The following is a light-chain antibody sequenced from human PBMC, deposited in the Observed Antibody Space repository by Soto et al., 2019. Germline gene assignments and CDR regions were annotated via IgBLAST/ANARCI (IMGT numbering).Light chain of an antibody. CDR2: GAS. Sequence: DIQMTQSPSSLSASVGDRVTITCRASQGISNNLAWYQQKPGKVPKLLIYGASTLQSGVPSRFSGSGSGTDFTLTISSLQPEDVATYYCQKYDSAPALTFGGGTKVEIK. J-gene: IGKJ4*01. V-gene: IGKV1-27*01. CDR1: QGISNN. CDR3: QKYDSAPALT.